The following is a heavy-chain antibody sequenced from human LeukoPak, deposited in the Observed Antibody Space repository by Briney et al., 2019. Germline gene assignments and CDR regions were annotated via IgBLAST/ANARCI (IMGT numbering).Heavy chain of an antibody. V-gene: IGHV1-46*01. J-gene: IGHJ4*02. D-gene: IGHD6-19*01. CDR1: GYTFTSYG. Sequence: ASVKVSCKASGYTFTSYGISWVRQAPGQGLEWMGIINPSGGSTSYAQKFQGRVTMTRDTSTSTVYMELSSLRSEDTAVYYCARGYSSGWYGVDYWGQGTLVTVSS. CDR2: INPSGGST. CDR3: ARGYSSGWYGVDY.